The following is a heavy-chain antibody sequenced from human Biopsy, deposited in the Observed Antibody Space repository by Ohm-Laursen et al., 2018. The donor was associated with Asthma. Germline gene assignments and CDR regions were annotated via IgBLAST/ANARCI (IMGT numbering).Heavy chain of an antibody. CDR2: ISKDASTQ. V-gene: IGHV3-30*03. J-gene: IGHJ6*02. Sequence: SLRLSCTASGFSFNSYGMHWVRQAPGKGLEWVGVISKDASTQDYADSVKGRFTMARDNSKNTLDLQMNSLRAEDTAVYYCARSIYDFWSGYYGMDVWGQGTTVTVSS. D-gene: IGHD3-3*01. CDR3: ARSIYDFWSGYYGMDV. CDR1: GFSFNSYG.